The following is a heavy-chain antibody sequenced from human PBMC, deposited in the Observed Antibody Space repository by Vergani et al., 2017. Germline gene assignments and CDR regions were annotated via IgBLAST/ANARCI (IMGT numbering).Heavy chain of an antibody. CDR2: IYYSGST. V-gene: IGHV4-39*07. CDR1: GGSISSSSYY. CDR3: ARRTGYCSSTSCLKGGDYFDY. Sequence: QLQLQESGPGLVKPSETLSLTCTVSGGSISSSSYYWGWIRQPPGKGLEWIGSIYYSGSTNYNPSLKSRVTISVDTSKNQFSLKLSSVTAADTAVYYCARRTGYCSSTSCLKGGDYFDYWGQGTLVTVSS. J-gene: IGHJ4*02. D-gene: IGHD2-2*01.